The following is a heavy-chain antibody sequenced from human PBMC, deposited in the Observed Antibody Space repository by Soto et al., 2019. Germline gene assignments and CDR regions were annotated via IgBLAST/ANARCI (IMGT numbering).Heavy chain of an antibody. D-gene: IGHD3-10*01. J-gene: IGHJ4*02. CDR3: ARGLGGARTYFDY. CDR1: GYTFTSYG. CDR2: INAGNGNT. V-gene: IGHV1-3*01. Sequence: GASVKVSCKASGYTFTSYGMHWVRQAPGQRLEWMGWINAGNGNTKYSQKFQGRVTITRDTSASTAYMELSSLRSEDTAVYYCARGLGGARTYFDYWGQGTLGTVSS.